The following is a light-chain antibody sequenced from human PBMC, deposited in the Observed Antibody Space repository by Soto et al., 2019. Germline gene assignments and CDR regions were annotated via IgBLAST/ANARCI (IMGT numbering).Light chain of an antibody. CDR3: QQYNIWPLWT. V-gene: IGKV3-15*01. CDR1: GSVTSS. Sequence: EIVMTQSPATLSVSPGDIATLSCSASGSVTSSLAWYQQKPGQPPRLLIYAASTRATDVPARFSGGGSETEFTLTISSLQSEDFAVYFCQQYNIWPLWTFGQGTKVDIK. CDR2: AAS. J-gene: IGKJ1*01.